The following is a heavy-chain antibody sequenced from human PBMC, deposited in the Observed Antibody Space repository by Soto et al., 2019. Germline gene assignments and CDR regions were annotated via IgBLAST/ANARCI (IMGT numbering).Heavy chain of an antibody. CDR3: ARESEDLTSNFDY. J-gene: IGHJ4*02. CDR2: ISSTTNYI. CDR1: GFTFTSYS. Sequence: PGGSLRLSCAASGFTFTSYSMNWVRQAPGKGLEWVSSISSTTNYIYYGDSMKGRFTISRDNAKNSLYLEMNSLRAEDTAVYCCARESEDLTSNFDYWGQGTLVTVSS. V-gene: IGHV3-21*06.